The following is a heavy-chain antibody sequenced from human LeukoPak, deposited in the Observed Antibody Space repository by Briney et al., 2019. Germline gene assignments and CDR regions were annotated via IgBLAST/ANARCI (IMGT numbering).Heavy chain of an antibody. J-gene: IGHJ6*02. CDR1: RFTFSSYT. Sequence: GGSLRLSCTASRFTFSSYTMTWVRQAPGKGLRWVSTITTGGPNTYYADSVKGRFTVSRDDSKNTLYLQMNSLRAEDTAVYYCAKDGDSSGWYGMDVWGQGTTVTVFS. D-gene: IGHD6-19*01. CDR3: AKDGDSSGWYGMDV. CDR2: ITTGGPNT. V-gene: IGHV3-23*01.